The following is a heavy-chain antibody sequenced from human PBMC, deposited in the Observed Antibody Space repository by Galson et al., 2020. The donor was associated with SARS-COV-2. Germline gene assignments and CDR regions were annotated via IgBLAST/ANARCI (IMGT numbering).Heavy chain of an antibody. J-gene: IGHJ4*02. V-gene: IGHV1-3*01. D-gene: IGHD3-3*01. CDR2: ITPDNCNT. CDR3: ARALFRGHSGTFDY. CDR1: GYTFTAYT. Sequence: GESLKISCKTSGYTFTAYTLHWVRQAPGQRLEWMGWITPDNCNTKYSQKFQGGVTITSDTSASTPYMDLSSLRSEDTAVYYCARALFRGHSGTFDYWGQGTPVTVSS.